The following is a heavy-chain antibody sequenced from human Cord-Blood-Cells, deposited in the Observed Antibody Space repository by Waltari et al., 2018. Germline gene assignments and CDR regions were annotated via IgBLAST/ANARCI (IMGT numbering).Heavy chain of an antibody. J-gene: IGHJ3*02. CDR1: GFTFSSYA. CDR3: AKDRGLWWELDAFDI. Sequence: EVQLLESGGGLVQPGGSLRLSWAASGFTFSSYAMRWVRQPPGKGLEWVSAISGSGGSTYYADSVKGRFTISRDNSKNTLYLQMNSLRAEDTAVYYCAKDRGLWWELDAFDIWGQGTMVTVSS. D-gene: IGHD2-15*01. V-gene: IGHV3-23*01. CDR2: ISGSGGST.